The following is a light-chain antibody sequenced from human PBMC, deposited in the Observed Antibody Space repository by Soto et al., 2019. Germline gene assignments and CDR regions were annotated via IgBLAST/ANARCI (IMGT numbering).Light chain of an antibody. Sequence: DIQMTQSPSSLSASVGDRVTITCRASESISTYLNWYQHKPGKAPKLLIYAASSLQSAVPSRFSGSGSGTDFTLTISSLQPEDGATYYCQQTYSTPYTFGQGTKLEIK. CDR1: ESISTY. CDR2: AAS. V-gene: IGKV1-39*01. CDR3: QQTYSTPYT. J-gene: IGKJ2*01.